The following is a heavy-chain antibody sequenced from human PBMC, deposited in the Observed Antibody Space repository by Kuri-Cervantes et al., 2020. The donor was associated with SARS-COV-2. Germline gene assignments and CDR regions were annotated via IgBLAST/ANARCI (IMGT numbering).Heavy chain of an antibody. Sequence: SGPTLVKPTQTLTLTCTFSGFSLNTSGMCVAWIRRPPGKALEWLARIDWDDDKYYKTSLNTRLSISKDTSKDQVVLTMTNMDPVDTATYYCVRIRAATVIADYWGQGTLVTVSS. V-gene: IGHV2-70*11. CDR3: VRIRAATVIADY. CDR2: IDWDDDK. D-gene: IGHD4-11*01. CDR1: GFSLNTSGMC. J-gene: IGHJ4*02.